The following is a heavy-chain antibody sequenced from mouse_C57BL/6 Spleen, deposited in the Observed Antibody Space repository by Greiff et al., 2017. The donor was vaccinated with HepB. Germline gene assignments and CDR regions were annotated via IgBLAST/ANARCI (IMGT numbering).Heavy chain of an antibody. J-gene: IGHJ1*03. D-gene: IGHD2-4*01. V-gene: IGHV5-6*01. CDR3: ARHEDYDLSYWYFDV. CDR1: GFTFSSYG. CDR2: ISSGGSYT. Sequence: EVKLMESGGDLVKPGGSLKLSCAASGFTFSSYGMSWVRQTPDKRLEWVATISSGGSYTYYPDSVKGRFTISRDNAKNTLYLQMSSLKSEDTAMYYCARHEDYDLSYWYFDVWGTGTTVTVSS.